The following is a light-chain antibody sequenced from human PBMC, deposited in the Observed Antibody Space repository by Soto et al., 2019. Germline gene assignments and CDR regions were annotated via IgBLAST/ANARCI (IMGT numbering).Light chain of an antibody. V-gene: IGKV3-15*01. CDR3: QQFNSWPPWA. CDR2: GAS. J-gene: IGKJ1*01. CDR1: QSVSSD. Sequence: EIVMTQSPATLSVSPGERATLFCRASQSVSSDLAWYQQKPGQPPRLLIYGASTRATGVPARFIGSGSGTDFPLTINSLQSEDFAVYYCQQFNSWPPWAFGQGTKVEI.